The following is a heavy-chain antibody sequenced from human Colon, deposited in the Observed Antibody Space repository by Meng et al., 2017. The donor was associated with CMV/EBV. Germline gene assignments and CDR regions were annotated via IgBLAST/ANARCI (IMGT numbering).Heavy chain of an antibody. CDR3: ARDIDSAEGY. J-gene: IGHJ4*02. D-gene: IGHD1-26*01. CDR2: IIPIFGTA. V-gene: IGHV1-69*12. Sequence: QVQLVQAGAGGKKPGSPLKVSCKASGGTFSSYAISWVRQAPGQGLEWMGGIIPIFGTANYAQKFQGRVTITADESTSTAYMELSSLRSEDTAVYYCARDIDSAEGYWGQGTLVTVSS. CDR1: GGTFSSYA.